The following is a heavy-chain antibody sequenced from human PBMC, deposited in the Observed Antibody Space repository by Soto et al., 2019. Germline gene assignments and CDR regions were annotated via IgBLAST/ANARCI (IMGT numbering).Heavy chain of an antibody. CDR3: ARILGLAAAGGLDN. CDR2: ISGSGVHT. CDR1: GFMFSAYY. Sequence: QVQLVESGGDLVKPGGSLRLSCAASGFMFSAYYMSWIRQAPGKGLEWVSFISGSGVHTHYADSAKGRFTISRDSGQNSVSLQMNSLRAEDTGGYYCARILGLAAAGGLDNWGQGALVTVSS. J-gene: IGHJ4*02. V-gene: IGHV3-11*06. D-gene: IGHD6-13*01.